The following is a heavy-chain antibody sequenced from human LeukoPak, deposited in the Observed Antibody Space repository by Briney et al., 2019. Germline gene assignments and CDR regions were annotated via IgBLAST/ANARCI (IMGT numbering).Heavy chain of an antibody. CDR2: ISGDGGST. CDR1: GFTFDDFA. D-gene: IGHD5-12*01. Sequence: GGSLRLSCAASGFTFDDFAMHWVRQAPGKGLECVSLISGDGGSTHHADSVKGRFSISRDNSKNSLYLQMNSLRVEDTALYYCAKDNWVATRGHYGFDSWGQGTLVTVSS. CDR3: AKDNWVATRGHYGFDS. V-gene: IGHV3-43*02. J-gene: IGHJ4*02.